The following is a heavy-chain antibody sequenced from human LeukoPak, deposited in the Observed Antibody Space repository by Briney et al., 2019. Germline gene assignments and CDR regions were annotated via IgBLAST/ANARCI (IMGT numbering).Heavy chain of an antibody. V-gene: IGHV1-69*05. CDR2: IIPIFGTA. CDR3: GTNPGSSGYSRYYYYMDV. CDR1: GGTFSSYA. J-gene: IGHJ6*03. Sequence: GASVKVSCKASGGTFSSYAISWVGQAPGQGLEWMGGIIPIFGTANYAQKFQGRVTITTDESTSTAYMELSSLRSEDTAVCYCGTNPGSSGYSRYYYYMDVWGKGTTVTVSS. D-gene: IGHD3-22*01.